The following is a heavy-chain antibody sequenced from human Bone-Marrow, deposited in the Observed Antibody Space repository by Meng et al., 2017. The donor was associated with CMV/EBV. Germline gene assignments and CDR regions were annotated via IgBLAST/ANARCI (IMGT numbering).Heavy chain of an antibody. D-gene: IGHD3-3*01. Sequence: GGSLRLSCAASAFTFNSYAIHWVRQAPGKGLEWVAVISYDGSNKYYADSVKGRFTISRDNSKNTLYLQMNSLRAEDTAVYYCARDERGYDFWSGYYYYYYYGMDVWGQGTTVTVSS. CDR3: ARDERGYDFWSGYYYYYYYGMDV. CDR1: AFTFNSYA. J-gene: IGHJ6*02. V-gene: IGHV3-30*04. CDR2: ISYDGSNK.